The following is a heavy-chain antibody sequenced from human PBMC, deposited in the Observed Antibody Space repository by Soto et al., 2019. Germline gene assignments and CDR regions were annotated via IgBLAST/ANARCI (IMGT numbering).Heavy chain of an antibody. CDR1: VCTFNKYY. V-gene: IGHV3-21*01. CDR2: LSSSGTYI. J-gene: IGHJ3*02. D-gene: IGHD2-2*01. Sequence: VGSLRLSCASSVCTFNKYYMNCVRHSPGKGLEWVSSLSSSGTYIYYADSVKGRFTISRDNAKNSLYLQMNSLRAEDTAVYYCARGALCSSSNCFASGAFHIWGQGTMVTGSS. CDR3: ARGALCSSSNCFASGAFHI.